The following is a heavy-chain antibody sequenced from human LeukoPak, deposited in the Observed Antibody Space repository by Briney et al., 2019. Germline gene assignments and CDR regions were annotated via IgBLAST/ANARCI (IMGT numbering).Heavy chain of an antibody. J-gene: IGHJ4*02. D-gene: IGHD1-1*01. CDR1: GGSISSYY. Sequence: SETLSLTCTVSGGSISSYYWSWIRQPPGKGLEWIGYIYYSGSTVYNPSLKSRVTISVDTSKNQFSLKLSSVTAVDTAVYYCARVLNWKFDYWGQGALVTVSS. CDR3: ARVLNWKFDY. CDR2: IYYSGST. V-gene: IGHV4-59*01.